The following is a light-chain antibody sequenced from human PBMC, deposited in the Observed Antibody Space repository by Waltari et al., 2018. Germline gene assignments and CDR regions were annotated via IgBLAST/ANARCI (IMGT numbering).Light chain of an antibody. J-gene: IGKJ3*01. CDR1: QSIGSW. CDR3: QRYNRYPIT. V-gene: IGKV1-5*03. Sequence: IQMTQSPSTLSASVGDRVTITCRASQSIGSWLAWYQQKPGKAPKLLIYEATSLESGVPSRFSASGSGTEFTLTISSLQPDDCATYYCQRYNRYPITVGRGTKVDI. CDR2: EAT.